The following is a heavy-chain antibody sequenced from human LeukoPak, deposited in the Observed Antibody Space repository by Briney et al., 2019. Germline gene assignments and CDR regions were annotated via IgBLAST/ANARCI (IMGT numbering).Heavy chain of an antibody. J-gene: IGHJ5*02. D-gene: IGHD3-22*01. CDR1: GFTFSSYW. CDR2: INSDGSST. V-gene: IGHV3-74*01. Sequence: GGSLRLSCAASGFTFSSYWMHWARQAPGKGLVWVSRINSDGSSTSYADSVKGRFTISRDNAENTLYLQMNSLRAEDTAVYYCARPAYYYDSSGYYSNWFDPWGQGTLVTVSS. CDR3: ARPAYYYDSSGYYSNWFDP.